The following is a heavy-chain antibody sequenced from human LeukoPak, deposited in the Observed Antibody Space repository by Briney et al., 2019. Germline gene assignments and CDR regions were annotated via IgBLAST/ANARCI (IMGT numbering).Heavy chain of an antibody. Sequence: GGSLRLSCAASGFTFSSYGMHWVRQAPGKGLEWVAFISYDGSNKYYSDSVKGRFTISKDNSKNTLYLQMNSLRADDTAVYYCAKDRRMQQLVGFGFCGQGTLVTVSS. V-gene: IGHV3-30*02. J-gene: IGHJ4*02. CDR3: AKDRRMQQLVGFGF. CDR2: ISYDGSNK. D-gene: IGHD6-13*01. CDR1: GFTFSSYG.